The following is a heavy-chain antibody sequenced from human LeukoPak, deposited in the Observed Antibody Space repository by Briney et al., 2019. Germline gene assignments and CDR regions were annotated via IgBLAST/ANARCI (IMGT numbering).Heavy chain of an antibody. D-gene: IGHD1-14*01. CDR1: GFTVSSNY. CDR2: IYSGGST. V-gene: IGHV3-66*01. Sequence: GGSLRLSCAASGFTVSSNYMSWVRQAPGKGLEWVSVIYSGGSTYYADSVKGRFTISRDNSKNTLYLQMNSLRAEDTAVYYCARGLTYYYYYGMDVWGQGTTVTVSS. J-gene: IGHJ6*02. CDR3: ARGLTYYYYYGMDV.